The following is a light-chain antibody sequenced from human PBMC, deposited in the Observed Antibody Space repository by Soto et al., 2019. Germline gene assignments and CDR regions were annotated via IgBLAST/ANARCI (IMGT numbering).Light chain of an antibody. V-gene: IGKV1-27*01. CDR2: AAS. CDR3: QKYNSAPLT. Sequence: DIQMTQSPSSLSASVGDRVTITCRASQSIGTNLNWYHQKPGKIPNLLIYAASTLQAGVPSRFSGSGSGTDFTLTISSLQPEDVAAYYCQKYNSAPLTFGGGTKVDIK. J-gene: IGKJ4*01. CDR1: QSIGTN.